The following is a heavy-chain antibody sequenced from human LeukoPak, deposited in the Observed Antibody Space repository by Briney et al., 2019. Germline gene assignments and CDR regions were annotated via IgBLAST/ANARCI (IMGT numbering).Heavy chain of an antibody. CDR1: GFTFSDFW. CDR2: INQDGSEK. Sequence: GGSLRLSCAASGFTFSDFWMTWVRQPPGRGLEWVAHINQDGSEKYSVDSVRGRFTISRDNSKNTLYLQMNSLRAEDTAVYYCAKDRISEETYNWFDPWGQGTLVTVSS. J-gene: IGHJ5*02. D-gene: IGHD2-15*01. CDR3: AKDRISEETYNWFDP. V-gene: IGHV3-7*01.